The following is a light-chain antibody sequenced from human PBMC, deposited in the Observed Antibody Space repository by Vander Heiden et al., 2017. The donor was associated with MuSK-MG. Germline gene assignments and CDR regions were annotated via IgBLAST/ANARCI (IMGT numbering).Light chain of an antibody. CDR3: QQTYSTPWT. CDR1: QSINSH. J-gene: IGKJ1*01. CDR2: AAS. Sequence: DIQMTQSPSSLSASVGDRVTITCRASQSINSHLNWCQQKPGKAPKLLIYAASSLQSGVPSRFSGSGSGTDFTLTISSLQPEDFATYYCQQTYSTPWTFGQGTEVEIK. V-gene: IGKV1-39*01.